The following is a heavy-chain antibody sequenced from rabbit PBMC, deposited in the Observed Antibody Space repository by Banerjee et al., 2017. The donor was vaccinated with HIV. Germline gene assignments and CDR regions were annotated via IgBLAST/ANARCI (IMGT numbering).Heavy chain of an antibody. J-gene: IGHJ4*01. Sequence: QEQLVESGGGLVQPGGSLKLSCKASGFDFSTYGVSWVRQAPGKGLEWIGIIYVGKGSTDYASWVNGRFTISSHNAQNTLYLQLNSLTAADTATYFCARDLAGAIGWNFNLGGPGTLVTV. V-gene: IGHV1S47*01. D-gene: IGHD4-1*01. CDR1: GFDFSTYG. CDR3: ARDLAGAIGWNFNL. CDR2: IYVGKGST.